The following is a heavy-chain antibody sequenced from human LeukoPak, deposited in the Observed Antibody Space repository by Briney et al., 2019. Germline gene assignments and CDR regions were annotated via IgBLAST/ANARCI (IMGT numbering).Heavy chain of an antibody. V-gene: IGHV3-23*01. J-gene: IGHJ4*02. CDR1: GFTFINYS. Sequence: GGSLRLSCTASGFTFINYSMNWVRQAPGRGLEWVSSISASGGSTYYADSVKGRFTISRDNSKNTLYLQMNSLRVEDTAVYYCARAELLSLDYWGQGTLVTVSS. CDR2: ISASGGST. D-gene: IGHD1-7*01. CDR3: ARAELLSLDY.